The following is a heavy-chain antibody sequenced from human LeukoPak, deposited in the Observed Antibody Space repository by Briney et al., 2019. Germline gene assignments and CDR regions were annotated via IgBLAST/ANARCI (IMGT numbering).Heavy chain of an antibody. CDR2: IYYSGST. V-gene: IGHV4-59*01. J-gene: IGHJ4*02. D-gene: IGHD5-12*01. Sequence: PSETLSLTCTVSVYSISSGYYWSWIRQPPGKGLEWLGYIYYSGSTNYNPSLKSRVTISVDTSKNQFSLNLSSVTAADTAVYYCASLVSGFFDYWGQGTLVTVSS. CDR3: ASLVSGFFDY. CDR1: VYSISSGYY.